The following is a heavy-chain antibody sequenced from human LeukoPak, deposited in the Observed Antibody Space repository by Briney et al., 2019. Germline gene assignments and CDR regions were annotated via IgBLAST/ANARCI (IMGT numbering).Heavy chain of an antibody. CDR1: GFTFSRYS. J-gene: IGHJ5*02. Sequence: GGALRLSCAASGFTFSRYSMNSVRQAPGKGLGWVSSISSSSSYKYYVDSLKGRFTISRDNAKNSLYLQMNRLRAEDTAGYYCASGTSDYVWGSYRAWGQGTLVTVSS. V-gene: IGHV3-21*01. CDR2: ISSSSSYK. D-gene: IGHD3-16*02. CDR3: ASGTSDYVWGSYRA.